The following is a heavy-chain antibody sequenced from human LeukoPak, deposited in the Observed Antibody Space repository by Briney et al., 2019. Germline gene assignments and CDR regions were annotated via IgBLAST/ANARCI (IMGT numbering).Heavy chain of an antibody. CDR3: ARGDIVRGMDV. J-gene: IGHJ6*02. Sequence: GGSLRLSCAASGFTFSSDEMNWVRQVPGKGLEWVSYISSSGRTTYYADSMTGRFTISRENAKNTLYLQMDSLRAEDTAVYYCARGDIVRGMDVWGQGTTVIVSS. CDR1: GFTFSSDE. D-gene: IGHD2-8*01. CDR2: ISSSGRTT. V-gene: IGHV3-48*03.